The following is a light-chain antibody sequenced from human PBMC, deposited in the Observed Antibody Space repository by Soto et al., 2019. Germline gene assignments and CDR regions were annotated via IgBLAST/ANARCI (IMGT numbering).Light chain of an antibody. V-gene: IGKV3-20*01. CDR3: SQYGSAPGT. J-gene: IGKJ1*01. CDR1: ASVSSTH. CDR2: SAF. Sequence: EIVLTQSPGTLSLSPGEGATLSCRASASVSSTHLAWYQQKPGQAPSLLIYSAFNRATGVPDRFSGSGSGTDFTLTISRLEPEDFAVYYCSQYGSAPGTFGQGTKVEIK.